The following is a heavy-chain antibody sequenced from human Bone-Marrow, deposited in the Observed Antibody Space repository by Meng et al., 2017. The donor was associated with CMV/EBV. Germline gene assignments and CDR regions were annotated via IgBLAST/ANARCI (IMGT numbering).Heavy chain of an antibody. D-gene: IGHD3-22*01. CDR2: IWYDGSNE. Sequence: GGSLRLSCAASGFTFSSYAMSWVRQAPGKGLEWVAVIWYDGSNEDYADSVKGRFTISRDNSKYTLYLQMNSLRAEDTAVYYCAKGGYYFDSSGYSDYWGQGTLVTVSS. CDR1: GFTFSSYA. V-gene: IGHV3-33*06. J-gene: IGHJ4*02. CDR3: AKGGYYFDSSGYSDY.